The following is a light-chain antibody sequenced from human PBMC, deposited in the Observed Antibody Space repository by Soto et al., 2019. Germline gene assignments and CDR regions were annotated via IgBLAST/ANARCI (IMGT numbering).Light chain of an antibody. CDR3: QQSGGSLPWT. Sequence: EIVLTQSPGTLSLSPGEGATLSCRASQSFSSNFLAWFQQKPGQAPRLLIYGASSRATGIPDRFSGRGSGTDFTLTISRLEPEDFAVYFCQQSGGSLPWTFGQGTKVDIK. J-gene: IGKJ1*01. CDR2: GAS. CDR1: QSFSSNF. V-gene: IGKV3-20*01.